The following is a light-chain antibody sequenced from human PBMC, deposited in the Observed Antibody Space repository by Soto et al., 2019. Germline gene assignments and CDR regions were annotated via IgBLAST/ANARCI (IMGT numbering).Light chain of an antibody. CDR2: GDS. V-gene: IGLV1-40*01. CDR3: QSYDTSLSGHYV. J-gene: IGLJ1*01. CDR1: SSNIGTDYD. Sequence: QSVLTQPPSVSGAPGQRVTISCTGGSSNIGTDYDVHWYRQLPGTAPKLLVYGDSNRPSGVPDRFSGSKSGTSASLAITGLQAEDEADYYCQSYDTSLSGHYVFGTGTKLTVL.